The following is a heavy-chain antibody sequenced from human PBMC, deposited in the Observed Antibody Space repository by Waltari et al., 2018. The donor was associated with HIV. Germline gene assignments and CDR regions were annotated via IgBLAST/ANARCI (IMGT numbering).Heavy chain of an antibody. CDR1: GYSISSGYY. Sequence: QVQLQESGPGLVKPSETLSLTCTVSGYSISSGYYWGWIRQPPGKGLEWIGSIYHSGSTYYNPSLKSRVTISVDTSKNQFSLKLSSVTAADTAVYYCARETTIFGVVTDYWGQGTLVTVSS. D-gene: IGHD3-3*01. J-gene: IGHJ4*02. CDR2: IYHSGST. CDR3: ARETTIFGVVTDY. V-gene: IGHV4-38-2*02.